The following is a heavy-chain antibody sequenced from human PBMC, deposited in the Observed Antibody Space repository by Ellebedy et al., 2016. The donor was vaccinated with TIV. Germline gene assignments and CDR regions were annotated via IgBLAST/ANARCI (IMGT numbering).Heavy chain of an antibody. CDR3: ARDMVQGMVARYLWFDY. J-gene: IGHJ4*02. D-gene: IGHD1-26*01. CDR1: GYTFTSYV. CDR2: ISAYTGNS. V-gene: IGHV1-18*01. Sequence: ASVKVSCKASGYTFTSYVISWVRQAPGQGLEWMAWISAYTGNSNYAQKFQGRVTVTTDTSTSTAYLELRNLKSDDTAVYYCARDMVQGMVARYLWFDYWGQGTLVTASS.